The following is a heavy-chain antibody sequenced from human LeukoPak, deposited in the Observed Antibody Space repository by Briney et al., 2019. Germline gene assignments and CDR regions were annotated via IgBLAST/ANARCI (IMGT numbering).Heavy chain of an antibody. CDR1: GGTFSSCA. CDR2: IIPSLDVA. J-gene: IGHJ5*02. D-gene: IGHD2-15*01. Sequence: ASVKVSCKASGGTFSSCAISWVRQALGQGLEWMGRIIPSLDVANYAQKFQGRVTITAYKSTSTVYMELSSLKSEDTAVYYCVYCSGGSCFASNWFDPWGQGTLVTVSS. V-gene: IGHV1-69*04. CDR3: VYCSGGSCFASNWFDP.